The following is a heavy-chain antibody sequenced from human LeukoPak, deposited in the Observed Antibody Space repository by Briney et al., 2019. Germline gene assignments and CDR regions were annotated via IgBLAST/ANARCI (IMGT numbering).Heavy chain of an antibody. CDR3: ARGAYYYDSSGYYVFDY. Sequence: SETLSLTCAVYGGSFSDYNWSWIRQPPGKGLEWIGEINHSGSTNYNPSLKSRVTISVDTSKNQFSLKLSSVTAADTAVYYCARGAYYYDSSGYYVFDYWGQGTLVTVSS. CDR1: GGSFSDYN. J-gene: IGHJ4*02. V-gene: IGHV4-34*01. CDR2: INHSGST. D-gene: IGHD3-22*01.